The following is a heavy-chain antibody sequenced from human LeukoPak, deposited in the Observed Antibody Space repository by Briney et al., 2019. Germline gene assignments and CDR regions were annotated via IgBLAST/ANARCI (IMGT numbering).Heavy chain of an antibody. J-gene: IGHJ4*02. V-gene: IGHV3-21*04. D-gene: IGHD1-14*01. Sequence: GGSLRLSCAASGFTFSSYSMNWVRQAPGKGLEWVSSISSSSSYIYYADSVKGRFTISRDNAKNSLYLQMNSLRAGDTAVYYCARVPRTESNLDYWGQGTLVTVSS. CDR1: GFTFSSYS. CDR3: ARVPRTESNLDY. CDR2: ISSSSSYI.